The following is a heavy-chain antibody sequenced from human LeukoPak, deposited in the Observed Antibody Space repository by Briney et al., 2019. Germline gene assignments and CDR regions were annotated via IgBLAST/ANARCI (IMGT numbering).Heavy chain of an antibody. CDR1: GYNFNDYW. CDR2: ISSGTSYI. J-gene: IGHJ4*02. Sequence: GESLKISCKGSGYNFNDYWIGWVRQAPGKGLEWVSSISSGTSYIYYADSVKGRFTISRDNAKNSLYLQMNSLRAEDTAVYYCARDRSTIVRSFDYWGQGTLVTVSS. V-gene: IGHV3-21*01. CDR3: ARDRSTIVRSFDY. D-gene: IGHD1-26*01.